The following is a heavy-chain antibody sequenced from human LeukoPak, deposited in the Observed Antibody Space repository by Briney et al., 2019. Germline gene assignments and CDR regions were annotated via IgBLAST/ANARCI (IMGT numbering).Heavy chain of an antibody. Sequence: PSETLSLTCTVSGGSISSYYWSWIRQPPGKGLEWIGYIYYSGSTNYNPSLKSRVTVSVDTSKNQFSLKLSSVTAADTAVYYCARDRHYYDRYMDVWGKGTTVTVSS. D-gene: IGHD3-22*01. CDR2: IYYSGST. V-gene: IGHV4-59*01. CDR1: GGSISSYY. J-gene: IGHJ6*03. CDR3: ARDRHYYDRYMDV.